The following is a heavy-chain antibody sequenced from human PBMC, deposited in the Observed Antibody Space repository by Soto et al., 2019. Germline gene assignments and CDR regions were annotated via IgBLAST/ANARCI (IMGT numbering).Heavy chain of an antibody. CDR1: GYTFTGYY. Sequence: ASVKVSCKASGYTFTGYYIHWVRQAPGQGLEWMGWINPNSGGTNSAQKFQDWVTMTRDTSITTAYMELSRLRSDDTAVYYCARGTPTFSYDSSGYYSFDYWGQGTLVTVSS. D-gene: IGHD3-22*01. J-gene: IGHJ4*02. CDR2: INPNSGGT. CDR3: ARGTPTFSYDSSGYYSFDY. V-gene: IGHV1-2*04.